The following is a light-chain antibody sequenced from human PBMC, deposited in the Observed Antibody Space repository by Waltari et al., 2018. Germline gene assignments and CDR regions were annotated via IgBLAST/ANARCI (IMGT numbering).Light chain of an antibody. J-gene: IGKJ1*01. CDR3: QQYSASPWT. CDR1: QSVTRAS. V-gene: IGKV3-20*01. Sequence: EIVLTQSPDTLSLSAGERALLSCRASQSVTRASLAWYQQKPGQSPRLLIYGASTRAAGIPDRFSGSDFGTDFTLTIDRLEPEDFAVYHCQQYSASPWTFGQGTKV. CDR2: GAS.